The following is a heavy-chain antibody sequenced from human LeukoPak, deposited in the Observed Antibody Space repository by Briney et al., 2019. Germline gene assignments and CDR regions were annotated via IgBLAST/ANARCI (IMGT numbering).Heavy chain of an antibody. V-gene: IGHV4-61*02. J-gene: IGHJ4*02. CDR1: GGSISSGSYY. CDR3: ARAQLFWSGYPLDY. D-gene: IGHD3-3*01. Sequence: SETLSLTCTVSGGSISSGSYYCSWIRQPAGKGLEWIGRIYTSGSTNYNPSLKSRVTISVDTSKNQFSLKLSSVTAADTAVYYCARAQLFWSGYPLDYWGQGTLVTVSS. CDR2: IYTSGST.